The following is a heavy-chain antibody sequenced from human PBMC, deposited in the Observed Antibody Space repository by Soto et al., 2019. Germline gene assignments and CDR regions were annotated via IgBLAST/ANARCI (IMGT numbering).Heavy chain of an antibody. V-gene: IGHV3-23*01. Sequence: GGSLRLSGLGSGFAFNTYAMSWVPQAPGRGLEWVSGISGSGGSTYYADSVKGRFTISRDNSKNTLYLQMNSLRAEDTAVYYCAKPYGDYGSYTFDIWGQGTMVTVSS. J-gene: IGHJ3*02. D-gene: IGHD4-17*01. CDR2: ISGSGGST. CDR1: GFAFNTYA. CDR3: AKPYGDYGSYTFDI.